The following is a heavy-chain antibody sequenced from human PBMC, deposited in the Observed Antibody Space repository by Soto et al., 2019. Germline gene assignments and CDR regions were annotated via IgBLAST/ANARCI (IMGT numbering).Heavy chain of an antibody. V-gene: IGHV3-64D*06. D-gene: IGHD3-10*01. J-gene: IGHJ4*02. Sequence: GGSLRLSCSASGFTFSSYAMHWVRQAPGKGLEYVSAISSNGGSTYYADSVKGRFTISRDNSKNTLYLQMSSLRAEDTAVYYCVKGGSYYYGSGSYSEDYWGQGTLVTVSS. CDR2: ISSNGGST. CDR1: GFTFSSYA. CDR3: VKGGSYYYGSGSYSEDY.